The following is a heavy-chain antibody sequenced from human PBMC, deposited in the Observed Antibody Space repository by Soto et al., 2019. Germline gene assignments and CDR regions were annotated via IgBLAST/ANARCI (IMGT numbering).Heavy chain of an antibody. D-gene: IGHD5-12*01. V-gene: IGHV4-59*01. CDR3: ARHSGNSGYPSYYFDD. CDR1: GGSLSSFY. J-gene: IGHJ4*02. Sequence: PSETLSLTCTVSGGSLSSFYWSWIRLPPGKGLEWLGYIYSSGTTIYNPSLKSPVTISVDTSRNQFSLKLTSVTAADTAVYYCARHSGNSGYPSYYFDDWGQGTLVTVSS. CDR2: IYSSGTT.